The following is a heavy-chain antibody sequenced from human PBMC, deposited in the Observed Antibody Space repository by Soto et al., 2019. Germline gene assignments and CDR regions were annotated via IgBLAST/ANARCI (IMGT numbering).Heavy chain of an antibody. V-gene: IGHV1-2*02. CDR1: GGTFSSYA. CDR2: VNPNSGGT. Sequence: GASVKVSCKASGGTFSSYAISWVRQAPGQGLEWMGWVNPNSGGTKYAQKFQGRVTLTSDTSIRTVYMEMRRLRSDDTAVYYCARRTFDQWGQGSLVTVSS. CDR3: ARRTFDQ. J-gene: IGHJ4*02.